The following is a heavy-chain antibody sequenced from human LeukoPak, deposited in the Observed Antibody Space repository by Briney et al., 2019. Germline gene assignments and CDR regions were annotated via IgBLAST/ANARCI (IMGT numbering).Heavy chain of an antibody. Sequence: PGKSLRLSCTASGFTFSSFAMHWVRQAPGRGLEWVAVAAYDGINKYYADSVKGRFTMSRDNPKNTLYLQMNSLRAEDTAVYYCAKEGSGSAYFDYWGQGTLVTVSS. CDR1: GFTFSSFA. CDR2: AAYDGINK. V-gene: IGHV3-30*04. CDR3: AKEGSGSAYFDY. D-gene: IGHD3-10*01. J-gene: IGHJ4*02.